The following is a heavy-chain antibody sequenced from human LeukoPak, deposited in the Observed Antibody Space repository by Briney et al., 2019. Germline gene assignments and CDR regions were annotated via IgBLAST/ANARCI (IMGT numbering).Heavy chain of an antibody. CDR2: INPNSGGT. CDR3: ARDRIAAAGTEWFDL. Sequence: ASVKVSCKASGYTFTGYYMHWVRQAPGQGLEWMGWINPNSGGTNYAQKFQGRVTMTRDTSISTAYMELSRLRSDDTAVYYCARDRIAAAGTEWFDLWGQGTLVTVSS. D-gene: IGHD6-13*01. J-gene: IGHJ5*02. CDR1: GYTFTGYY. V-gene: IGHV1-2*02.